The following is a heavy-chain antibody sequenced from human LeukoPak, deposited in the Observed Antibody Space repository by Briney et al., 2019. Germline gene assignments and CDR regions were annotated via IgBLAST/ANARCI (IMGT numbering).Heavy chain of an antibody. CDR3: ARRRPDCSSTSCYWSMDV. CDR2: IYYSGST. Sequence: SETLSLTCTVSGGSVSSGSYYWSWIRQPPGKGLEWIGYIYYSGSTNYNPSLKSRVTISVDTSKNQFSLRPSSVTAADTAVYYCARRRPDCSSTSCYWSMDVWGQGTTVTVSS. D-gene: IGHD2-2*01. CDR1: GGSVSSGSYY. V-gene: IGHV4-61*01. J-gene: IGHJ6*02.